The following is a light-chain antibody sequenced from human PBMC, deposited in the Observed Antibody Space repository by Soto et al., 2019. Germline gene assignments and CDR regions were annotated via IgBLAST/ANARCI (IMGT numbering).Light chain of an antibody. J-gene: IGLJ2*01. V-gene: IGLV7-46*01. CDR3: LFSYGGEEI. CDR1: TGPVTSSNY. Sequence: QAVVTQEPSLTVSPGGTVTLTCGSSTGPVTSSNYPYWFQQKPGQAPRTLIYDTSNKHSWTPARFSGSLLGGKAALTLSGAQPEDEADYYGLFSYGGEEIVGGGIKVTV. CDR2: DTS.